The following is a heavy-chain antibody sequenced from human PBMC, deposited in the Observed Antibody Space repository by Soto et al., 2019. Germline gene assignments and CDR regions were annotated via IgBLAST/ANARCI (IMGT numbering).Heavy chain of an antibody. Sequence: GGSLRLSCAASGFTFSSYAMHWVRQAPGKGLEWVAVISYDGSNKYYADSVKGRFTISRDNSKNTLYLQMSSLRAEDTAVYYCARDPLWGTAMVLWYFDLWGRGSLVTFSS. V-gene: IGHV3-30-3*01. CDR3: ARDPLWGTAMVLWYFDL. D-gene: IGHD5-18*01. J-gene: IGHJ2*01. CDR2: ISYDGSNK. CDR1: GFTFSSYA.